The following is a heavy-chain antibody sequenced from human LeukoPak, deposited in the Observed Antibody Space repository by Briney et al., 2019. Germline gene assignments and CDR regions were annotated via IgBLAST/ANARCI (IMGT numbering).Heavy chain of an antibody. Sequence: PSETLSLTCAVYGGSFSGYYWSWIRQPPGKGLEWIGEINHSGSTNYNPSLKSRVTISVDTSKNQFSLKLSSVTAADTAVYYCARADYSSTWSHDYYYMDVWGKGTTVTVSS. CDR3: ARADYSSTWSHDYYYMDV. V-gene: IGHV4-34*01. D-gene: IGHD6-13*01. J-gene: IGHJ6*03. CDR1: GGSFSGYY. CDR2: INHSGST.